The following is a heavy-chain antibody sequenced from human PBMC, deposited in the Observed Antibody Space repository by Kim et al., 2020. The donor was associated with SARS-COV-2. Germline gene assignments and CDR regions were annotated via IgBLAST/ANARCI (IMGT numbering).Heavy chain of an antibody. CDR3: AKDKPDYYGSGSSQYYY. V-gene: IGHV3-30*18. CDR2: ISYDGSNK. CDR1: GFTFSSYG. J-gene: IGHJ6*01. Sequence: GGSLRLSCAASGFTFSSYGMHWVRQAPGKGLEWVAVISYDGSNKYYADSVKGRFTISRDNSKNTLYLQMNSLRAEDTAVYYCAKDKPDYYGSGSSQYYY. D-gene: IGHD3-10*01.